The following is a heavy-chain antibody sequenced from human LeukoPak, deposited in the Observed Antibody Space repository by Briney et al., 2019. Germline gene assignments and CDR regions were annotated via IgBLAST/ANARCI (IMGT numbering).Heavy chain of an antibody. V-gene: IGHV1-8*03. CDR1: GYTFTSYD. Sequence: GASVKVSCKASGYTFTSYDINWVRQATGQGLEWMGWMNPNSANTGYAQKFQGRVTITRNTSISTTYMELSSLRFEDTAVYYRARGRERGSSSSFTDYWGQGTLVTVSS. D-gene: IGHD6-6*01. CDR3: ARGRERGSSSSFTDY. CDR2: MNPNSANT. J-gene: IGHJ4*02.